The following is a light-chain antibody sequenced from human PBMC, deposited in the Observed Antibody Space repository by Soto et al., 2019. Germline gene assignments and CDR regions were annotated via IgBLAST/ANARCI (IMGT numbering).Light chain of an antibody. Sequence: EVVLTQSPGTLSLSPREGATLSCRASQSIISSYLAWYQHKPGQAPRLLIYGVSSRATGVPDRFSGSGSGTDFTLTISRLEPEDFAVYYCQQYGNSVPFTFGQGTKVDIK. CDR3: QQYGNSVPFT. CDR2: GVS. V-gene: IGKV3-20*01. CDR1: QSIISSY. J-gene: IGKJ2*01.